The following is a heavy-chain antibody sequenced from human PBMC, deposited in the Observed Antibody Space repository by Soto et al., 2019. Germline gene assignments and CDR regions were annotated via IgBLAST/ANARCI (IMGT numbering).Heavy chain of an antibody. CDR1: GGSISSGDYY. CDR2: IYSGST. CDR3: ARRVQTNSVVVQDNWLDP. V-gene: IGHV4-30-4*01. J-gene: IGHJ5*02. Sequence: SETLSLTCTVSGGSISSGDYYWSWIRQPPGKGLEWIGYIYSGSTYYNPSLKSRVTISVDTSKNQFSLKLTSLTAADTAVYYCARRVQTNSVVVQDNWLDPWGQGTLVTVSS. D-gene: IGHD2-15*01.